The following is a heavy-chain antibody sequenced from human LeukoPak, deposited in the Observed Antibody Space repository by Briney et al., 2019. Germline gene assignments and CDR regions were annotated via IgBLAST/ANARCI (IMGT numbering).Heavy chain of an antibody. CDR3: AKNKGAPMEKWSFDY. V-gene: IGHV3-33*06. Sequence: GGSLRLSCAASEFTFSSYGMHWVRQAPGKGLEWVAVIWYDGSNKYYADSVKGRFTISRDNSKNTLYLQMNSLRAGDTAVYFCAKNKGAPMEKWSFDYWGQGTLVTVSS. J-gene: IGHJ4*02. CDR2: IWYDGSNK. D-gene: IGHD1-26*01. CDR1: EFTFSSYG.